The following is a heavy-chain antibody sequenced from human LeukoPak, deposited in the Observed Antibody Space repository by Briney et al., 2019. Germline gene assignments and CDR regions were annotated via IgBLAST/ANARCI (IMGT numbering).Heavy chain of an antibody. J-gene: IGHJ4*02. V-gene: IGHV1-58*02. CDR1: GFTFTSSA. CDR3: AAAGIQLWPSGDY. D-gene: IGHD5-18*01. Sequence: ASVKVSCKASGFTFTSSAMQWVRQARGQGLEWVGWIVVGSGNTNYAQKFQERVTITRDISTSSPYMELSSLRTEDTAVYYCAAAGIQLWPSGDYWGQGTLVTVSS. CDR2: IVVGSGNT.